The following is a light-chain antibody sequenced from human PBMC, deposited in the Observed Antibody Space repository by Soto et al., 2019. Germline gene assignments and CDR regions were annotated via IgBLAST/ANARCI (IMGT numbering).Light chain of an antibody. V-gene: IGKV3-20*01. CDR1: QSVSSH. J-gene: IGKJ4*01. CDR3: QQYGNSPPLT. CDR2: GAS. Sequence: EIVLTQSPGTLSLSAGERATLSCRASQSVSSHLAWYQQRPGQAPRLLIYGASSRATGIPDRFSGSGSGTDFTLTISRLESEDFALYYCQQYGNSPPLTFGGGTKVDIK.